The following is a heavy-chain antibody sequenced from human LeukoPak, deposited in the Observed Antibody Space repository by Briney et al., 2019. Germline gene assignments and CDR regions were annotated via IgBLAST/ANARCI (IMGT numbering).Heavy chain of an antibody. CDR1: EFTFSSYS. CDR3: ARRINYYDSSGYYYVRYFDS. V-gene: IGHV3-48*01. J-gene: IGHJ4*02. Sequence: GGSLRLSCAASEFTFSSYSMNWVRQAPGKGLEWVSYITNSGNSKSYADSVKGRFTISRDNAKNTLYLQMNSLGAEDTAVYYCARRINYYDSSGYYYVRYFDSWGQGTLVAVSS. D-gene: IGHD3-22*01. CDR2: ITNSGNSK.